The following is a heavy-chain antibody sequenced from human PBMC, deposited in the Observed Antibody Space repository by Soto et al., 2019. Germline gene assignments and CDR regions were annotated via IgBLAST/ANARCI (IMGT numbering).Heavy chain of an antibody. V-gene: IGHV3-11*01. D-gene: IGHD6-25*01. CDR3: ARESGLNWFDP. CDR1: GFTFSDYY. CDR2: MSSSGTTI. J-gene: IGHJ5*02. Sequence: GGSLRLSCAASGFTFSDYYMIWIRQAPGKGLEWVSYMSSSGTTIQYGDSVKGRFTVSRDNTRNSMYLHMNSLTAEDTAVYYCARESGLNWFDPWGQGTLVTVSS.